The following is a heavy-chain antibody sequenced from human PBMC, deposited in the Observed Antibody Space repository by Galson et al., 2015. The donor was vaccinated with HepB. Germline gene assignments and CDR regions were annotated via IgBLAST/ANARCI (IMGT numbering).Heavy chain of an antibody. CDR1: GFTFSGSA. Sequence: SLRLSCAASGFTFSGSAMHWVRQASGKGLEWVRRIRTKANTYATAYAASVKGRITISRDDSKNTAYLQMNSLNTEDTAMYYCTRHLSYYDRSGYYHSRPFFDYWGQGTLVTVSS. J-gene: IGHJ4*02. D-gene: IGHD3-22*01. CDR3: TRHLSYYDRSGYYHSRPFFDY. V-gene: IGHV3-73*01. CDR2: IRTKANTYAT.